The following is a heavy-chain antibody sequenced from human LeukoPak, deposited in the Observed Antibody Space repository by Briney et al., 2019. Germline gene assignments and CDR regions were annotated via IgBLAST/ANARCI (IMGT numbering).Heavy chain of an antibody. CDR3: ARDHYYGSGSPSSDY. CDR1: GFTFSSYS. Sequence: PGGSLRLSCAASGFTFSSYSMNWVRQAPGKGLEWVSYISSSSSTIYYADSVKGRFTISRDNAKNSLCLQMNSLRAEDTAVYYCARDHYYGSGSPSSDYWGQGTLVTVSS. D-gene: IGHD3-10*01. J-gene: IGHJ4*02. CDR2: ISSSSSTI. V-gene: IGHV3-48*01.